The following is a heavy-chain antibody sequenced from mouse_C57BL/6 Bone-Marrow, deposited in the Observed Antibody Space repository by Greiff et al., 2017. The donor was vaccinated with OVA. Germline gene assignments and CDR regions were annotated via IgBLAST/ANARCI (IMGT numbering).Heavy chain of an antibody. CDR2: LDPETGGN. Sequence: QVQLQQSGAELVRPGASVTLSCKASGYTFTDYEMHWVKQTPVHGLEWIGALDPETGGNAYNQKFKGQAILTADKSSSTAYMELRSLTSEDSAVYYCTIPYYYGSSYGGYYFDYWGQGTTLTVSS. CDR1: GYTFTDYE. V-gene: IGHV1-15*01. J-gene: IGHJ2*01. D-gene: IGHD1-1*01. CDR3: TIPYYYGSSYGGYYFDY.